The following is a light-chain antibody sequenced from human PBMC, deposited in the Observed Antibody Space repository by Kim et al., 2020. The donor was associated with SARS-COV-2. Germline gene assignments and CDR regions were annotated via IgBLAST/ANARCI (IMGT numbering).Light chain of an antibody. Sequence: EIVLTQSPATLSLSPGERATLSCRASQSVTSYLAWYQQKPGQAPRLLIYDASNRATGIPGRFSGSGSGTDFTLTISSLEPEDFAVYFCHQRRDRHTCGGGTKVDIK. CDR3: HQRRDRHT. V-gene: IGKV3-11*01. J-gene: IGKJ4*01. CDR1: QSVTSY. CDR2: DAS.